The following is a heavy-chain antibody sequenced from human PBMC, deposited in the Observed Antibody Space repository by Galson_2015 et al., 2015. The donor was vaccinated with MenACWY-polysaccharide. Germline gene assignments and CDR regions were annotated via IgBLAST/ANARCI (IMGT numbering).Heavy chain of an antibody. J-gene: IGHJ6*02. CDR3: ARYSKCGSTLCGIDF. D-gene: IGHD2-21*01. V-gene: IGHV4-39*07. CDR1: GGSISSRCYY. Sequence: SETLSLTCTVSGGSISSRCYYWGRLRQRPGQGLESYGSIYYSGSTNYNPSLMSRVTISADMSKNQFSLKLSSVTAADTAVYYCARYSKCGSTLCGIDFWGQGTTVAVSS. CDR2: IYYSGST.